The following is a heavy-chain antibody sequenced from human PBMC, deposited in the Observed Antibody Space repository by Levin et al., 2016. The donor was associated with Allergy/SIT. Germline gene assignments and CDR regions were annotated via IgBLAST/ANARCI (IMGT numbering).Heavy chain of an antibody. CDR2: LLLLTRYT. Sequence: GESLKISCKGSGYSFTSYWINWVRQMPGRAWSGWGGLLLLTRYTTYSPSFQGHVTISVDQSISTAYLQWSSLEASDSAMYFCARHRPGTSTGFHNDYWGQGTLVTVSS. CDR3: ARHRPGTSTGFHNDY. D-gene: IGHD3-9*01. J-gene: IGHJ4*02. CDR1: GYSFTSYW. V-gene: IGHV5-10-1*01.